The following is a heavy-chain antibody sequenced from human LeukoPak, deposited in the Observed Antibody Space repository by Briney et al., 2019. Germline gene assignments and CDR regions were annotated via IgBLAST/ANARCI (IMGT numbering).Heavy chain of an antibody. CDR2: INWNGGST. CDR3: TRGPYDSSGYYSY. V-gene: IGHV3-20*04. Sequence: GGSLRLSCAASGFTFDNYGMSWVRQAPGKGLEWVSGINWNGGSTGYADSVKGRFTISRDNAKNTLYLQMNSLRAEDTAVYYCTRGPYDSSGYYSYWGQGTLVTVSS. J-gene: IGHJ4*02. CDR1: GFTFDNYG. D-gene: IGHD3-22*01.